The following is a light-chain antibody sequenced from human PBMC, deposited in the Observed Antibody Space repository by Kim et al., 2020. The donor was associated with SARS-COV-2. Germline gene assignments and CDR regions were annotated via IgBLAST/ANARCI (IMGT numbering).Light chain of an antibody. V-gene: IGKV3-15*01. CDR3: QQYNDWPPWT. CDR2: AAS. CDR1: QSISSN. J-gene: IGKJ1*01. Sequence: SPGERATLSCRASQSISSNLAWYQQKPGQAPRLLIYAASTRATGVPARFSGSGFGTEFTLSISSLQSEDFALYFCQQYNDWPPWTFGQGTKVDIK.